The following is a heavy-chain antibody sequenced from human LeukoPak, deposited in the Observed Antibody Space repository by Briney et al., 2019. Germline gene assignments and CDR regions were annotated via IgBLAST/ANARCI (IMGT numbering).Heavy chain of an antibody. V-gene: IGHV3-48*03. Sequence: GGSLRLSCAASGFTFSSYEMNWVRQAPGKGLEWISYISSAGTTKIYADSVKGRFTISRDNAKNSLYLQMNSLRAEDTAIYYCARDYWFDPWGHGTLVTVSS. CDR1: GFTFSSYE. CDR3: ARDYWFDP. CDR2: ISSAGTTK. J-gene: IGHJ5*02.